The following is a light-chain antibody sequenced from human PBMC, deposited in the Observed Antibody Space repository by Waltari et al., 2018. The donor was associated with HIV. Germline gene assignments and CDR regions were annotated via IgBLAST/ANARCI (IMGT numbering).Light chain of an antibody. V-gene: IGLV1-51*01. CDR3: EAWDSGPRAVV. J-gene: IGLJ2*01. CDR1: SSNIGNNS. CDR2: DND. Sequence: QSVLTQPPSVSAAPGQQVTISCSGTSSNIGNNSVSWYQQFPGAAPKLLLYDNDKRPAGIPDRFSGSKSGTSATLGIIGLQTGDEADYYCEAWDSGPRAVVFGAGTKLTVL.